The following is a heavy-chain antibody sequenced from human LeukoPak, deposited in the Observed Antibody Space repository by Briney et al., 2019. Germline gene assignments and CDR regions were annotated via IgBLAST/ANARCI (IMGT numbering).Heavy chain of an antibody. J-gene: IGHJ6*03. CDR2: IYYSGST. Sequence: SETLSLTCTVSGGSISSYYWSWIRQPRGKGLEWIGYIYYSGSTNYNPSLKSRVTISVDTSKNQFSLKLSSVTAADTAVYYCARGPPNYDFWSGIYYYYYYMDVWGKGTTVTVSS. V-gene: IGHV4-59*01. CDR3: ARGPPNYDFWSGIYYYYYYMDV. CDR1: GGSISSYY. D-gene: IGHD3-3*01.